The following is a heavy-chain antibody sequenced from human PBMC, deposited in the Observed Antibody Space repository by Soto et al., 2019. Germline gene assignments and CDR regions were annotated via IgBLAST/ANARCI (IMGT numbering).Heavy chain of an antibody. CDR2: IYYSGST. D-gene: IGHD6-13*01. Sequence: QVQLQESGPGLVKPSETLSLTCTVSGGSISSYYWSWIGQPPGKGLEWIGYIYYSGSTNYNPSLKSRVTISVDTSKNQFSLKLSSVTAADTAVYYCARHSSSRWYYFDYWGQGTLVTVSS. V-gene: IGHV4-59*08. CDR1: GGSISSYY. J-gene: IGHJ4*02. CDR3: ARHSSSRWYYFDY.